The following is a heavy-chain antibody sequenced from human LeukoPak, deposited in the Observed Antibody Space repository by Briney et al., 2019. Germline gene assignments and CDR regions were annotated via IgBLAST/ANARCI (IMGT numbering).Heavy chain of an antibody. J-gene: IGHJ4*02. D-gene: IGHD6-13*01. V-gene: IGHV3-49*03. CDR2: IRSKAYGGTT. CDR1: GFTFCDYA. Sequence: GVLRLSCTASGFTFCDYAMSWFRQAPGKGLEWVGFIRSKAYGGTTKYAASVKGRFTISRDDSKSIAYLQMNSLKTEDTAVYYCTRDSSSWCYWGQGTLVTVSS. CDR3: TRDSSSWCY.